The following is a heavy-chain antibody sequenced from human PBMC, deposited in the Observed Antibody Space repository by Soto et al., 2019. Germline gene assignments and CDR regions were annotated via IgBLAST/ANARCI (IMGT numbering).Heavy chain of an antibody. CDR1: GFTFSSYA. CDR3: ARVGNWNYHYGMDV. V-gene: IGHV3-30-3*01. D-gene: IGHD1-7*01. J-gene: IGHJ6*02. Sequence: GGSLRLSCAASGFTFSSYAMHWVRQAPGKGLEWVAVISYDGSNKYYADSVKGRFTISRDNSKNTLYLQMNSLRAEDTAVYYCARVGNWNYHYGMDVWGQGTTVTVSS. CDR2: ISYDGSNK.